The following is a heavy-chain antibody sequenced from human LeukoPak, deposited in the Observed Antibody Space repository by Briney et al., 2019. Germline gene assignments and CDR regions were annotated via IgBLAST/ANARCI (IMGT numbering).Heavy chain of an antibody. V-gene: IGHV3-48*04. J-gene: IGHJ6*02. CDR2: ISSSSSTI. CDR1: GFTFSSYS. Sequence: GGSLRLSCAASGFTFSSYSMNWVRQAPGKGLEWVSYISSSSSTIYYADSVKGRFTISRDNAKNSLYLQMNSLRAEDTAVYYCARMIAAAYYYYYGMDVWGQGTTVTVSS. CDR3: ARMIAAAYYYYYGMDV. D-gene: IGHD6-13*01.